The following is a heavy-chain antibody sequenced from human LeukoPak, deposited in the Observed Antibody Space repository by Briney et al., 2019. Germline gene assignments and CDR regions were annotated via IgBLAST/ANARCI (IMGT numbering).Heavy chain of an antibody. CDR1: GGSISSYY. J-gene: IGHJ6*02. CDR3: ARSRQGYSMREGMDV. D-gene: IGHD2-15*01. Sequence: PSETLSLTCTVSGGSISSYYWSWIRQPPGKGLEGVGYIYYSGSTNYNPSLKSRVTISVDTSKNQFSLKLSYVTAADTAVYYCARSRQGYSMREGMDVWGQGTTVTVSS. V-gene: IGHV4-59*08. CDR2: IYYSGST.